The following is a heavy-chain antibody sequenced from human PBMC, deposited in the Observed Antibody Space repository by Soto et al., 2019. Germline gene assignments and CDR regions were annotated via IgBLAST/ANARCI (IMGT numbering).Heavy chain of an antibody. CDR2: ISAYNGNT. V-gene: IGHV1-18*01. D-gene: IGHD2-15*01. CDR3: ARVVAAINYYYYMDV. CDR1: GYTFTSYG. Sequence: ASVKVSCKASGYTFTSYGISWVRQAPGQGLEWMGWISAYNGNTNYAQKLQGRVTMTTDTSASTAYKELSSLRSEDTAVYYCARVVAAINYYYYMDVWGKGTTVTVSS. J-gene: IGHJ6*03.